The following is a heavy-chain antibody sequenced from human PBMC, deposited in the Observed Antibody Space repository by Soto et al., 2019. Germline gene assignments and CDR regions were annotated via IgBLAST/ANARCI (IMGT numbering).Heavy chain of an antibody. CDR2: IIPIFGTA. J-gene: IGHJ3*02. CDR1: GVTFSSYA. Sequence: SVKVSCKASGVTFSSYAISWVRQAPGQGLEWMGGIIPIFGTANYAQKFQGRVTITADESTSTAYMELSSLRSEDTAVYYCARELGYCSSTSCPTDAFDIWGQGTMVTVSS. CDR3: ARELGYCSSTSCPTDAFDI. D-gene: IGHD2-2*01. V-gene: IGHV1-69*13.